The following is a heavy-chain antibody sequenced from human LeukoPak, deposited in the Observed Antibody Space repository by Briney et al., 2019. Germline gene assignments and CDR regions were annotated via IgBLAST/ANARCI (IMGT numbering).Heavy chain of an antibody. J-gene: IGHJ4*02. V-gene: IGHV1-2*02. D-gene: IGHD6-19*01. CDR2: INPKSGDT. CDR1: GYTFTDYY. Sequence: ASVRVSCKASGYTFTDYYMHWVRQAPGQTFEWLAWINPKSGDTHYTQKFQGRVTVTTDTSITSVYMELSGLQSDDTAVYYCVKDLTGGSGDWGQGTLVTVSS. CDR3: VKDLTGGSGD.